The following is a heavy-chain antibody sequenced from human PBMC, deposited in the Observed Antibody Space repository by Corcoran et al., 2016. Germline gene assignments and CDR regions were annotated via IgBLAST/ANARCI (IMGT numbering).Heavy chain of an antibody. Sequence: QVQLQQWGAGLLKPSETLSLTCAVYGGSFSGYYWSWIRQPPGKGLEWIGEINHSGSTNYNPSLKSLVTISVDTSKNQFSLKLSSVTAADTAVYYCARDEYYDDSSGYRNDAFDIWGQGTMVTVSS. CDR3: ARDEYYDDSSGYRNDAFDI. J-gene: IGHJ3*02. CDR1: GGSFSGYY. D-gene: IGHD3-22*01. V-gene: IGHV4-34*01. CDR2: INHSGST.